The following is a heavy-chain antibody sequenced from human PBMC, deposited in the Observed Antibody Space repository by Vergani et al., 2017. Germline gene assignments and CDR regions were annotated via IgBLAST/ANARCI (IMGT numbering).Heavy chain of an antibody. CDR3: ARHRGSGGFFPSSNFYGMDV. CDR1: DSSIMTNPY. J-gene: IGHJ6*04. CDR2: IPHSGDT. V-gene: IGHV4-38-2*01. D-gene: IGHD3-10*01. Sequence: QVQLQESGPGLVKPSETLTLTCDVSDSSIMTNPYWGWFRQSPGKGLEWIGCIPHSGDTHYNSSLKSRVSISIVSSSNFSLSLTSVTTADTAIYYCARHRGSGGFFPSSNFYGMDVWGDGATVTVSS.